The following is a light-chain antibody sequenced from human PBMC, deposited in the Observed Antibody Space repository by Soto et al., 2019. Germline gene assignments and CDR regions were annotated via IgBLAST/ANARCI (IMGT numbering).Light chain of an antibody. CDR1: ETISSF. Sequence: DILMTQSPSSLSASVGDRVTITCRASETISSFVTWYQHKAGTAPKLLFYAATTVQSGVPSRFRGSGYGTDFTLIIDSRHSEDFAIYYCQQSYSTPYTFGQGTTLDLK. CDR2: AAT. J-gene: IGKJ2*01. V-gene: IGKV1-39*01. CDR3: QQSYSTPYT.